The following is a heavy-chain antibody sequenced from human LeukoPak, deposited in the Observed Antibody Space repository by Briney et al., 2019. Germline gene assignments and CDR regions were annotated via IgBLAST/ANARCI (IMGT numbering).Heavy chain of an antibody. V-gene: IGHV3-21*01. J-gene: IGHJ4*02. CDR3: TRRFDH. CDR1: GFSFSSYT. Sequence: GGSLRLSCAASGFSFSSYTMNWVRQAPGKGLEWVSSISTSSSYIYYADSVKGRFTISRDNAKNSVYLQMISLRDEDTAVYYCTRRFDHCGQGTLVTVSS. CDR2: ISTSSSYI.